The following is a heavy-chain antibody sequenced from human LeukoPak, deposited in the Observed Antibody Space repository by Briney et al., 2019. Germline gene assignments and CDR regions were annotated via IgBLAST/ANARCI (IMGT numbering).Heavy chain of an antibody. V-gene: IGHV1-2*04. CDR1: GYTFTGYY. Sequence: ASVKVSCKASGYTFTGYYMHWVRQAPGQGLEWMGWINPNSGGTNYAQKFQGWVTMTRDTSISTVYMELSRLRSDDTAVYYCARLYYDYVTGYGMDVWGQRTTVTVSS. D-gene: IGHD3-16*01. CDR2: INPNSGGT. J-gene: IGHJ6*02. CDR3: ARLYYDYVTGYGMDV.